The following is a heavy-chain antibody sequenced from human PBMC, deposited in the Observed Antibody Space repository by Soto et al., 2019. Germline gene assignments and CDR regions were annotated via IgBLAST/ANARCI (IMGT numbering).Heavy chain of an antibody. CDR3: ARESHDILTGPPWVWYFDL. CDR1: GGSFSGYY. D-gene: IGHD3-9*01. CDR2: INDRGSI. J-gene: IGHJ2*01. V-gene: IGHV4-34*01. Sequence: QVQLQQWGAGPLRPLETLSLTCGVSGGSFSGYYWAWIRQSPGKGLEWIGEINDRGSINYNPSLKSRVSISVATSQNHYSLNLRSVTAADTAVYYCARESHDILTGPPWVWYFDLWGRGTLVTVSS.